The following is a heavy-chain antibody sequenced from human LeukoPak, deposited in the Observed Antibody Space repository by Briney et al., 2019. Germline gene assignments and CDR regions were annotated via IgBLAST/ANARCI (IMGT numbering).Heavy chain of an antibody. V-gene: IGHV3-30*02. CDR3: AKDRWLQGYFDY. J-gene: IGHJ4*02. CDR2: IRHDGSNK. D-gene: IGHD5-24*01. CDR1: GLIFSNYG. Sequence: GGSLRLSCEASGLIFSNYGMHWVRQAPGKGLEWVAFIRHDGSNKYYADSVKGRCTISRDNSKKTVYLQMNSLRTEDTAVYYCAKDRWLQGYFDYWGQGTLVTVSS.